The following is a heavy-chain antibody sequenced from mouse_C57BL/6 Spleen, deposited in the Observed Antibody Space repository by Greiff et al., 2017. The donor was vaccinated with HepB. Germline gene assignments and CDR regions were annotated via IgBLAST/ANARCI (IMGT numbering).Heavy chain of an antibody. V-gene: IGHV1-50*01. J-gene: IGHJ4*01. CDR1: GYTFTSYW. D-gene: IGHD1-1*01. CDR2: IDPSDSYT. Sequence: QVQLQQPGAELVKPGASVKLSCKASGYTFTSYWMQWVKQRPGQGLEWIGEIDPSDSYTNYNQKFKGKATLTVDTSSSTAYMQLSSLTSGDSAVYYCARGVTTVVAPYAMDYWGQGTSVTVSS. CDR3: ARGVTTVVAPYAMDY.